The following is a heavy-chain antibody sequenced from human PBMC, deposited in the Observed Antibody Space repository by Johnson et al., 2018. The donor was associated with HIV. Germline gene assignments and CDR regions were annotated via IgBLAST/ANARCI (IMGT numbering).Heavy chain of an antibody. Sequence: VQLVEYGGGFVKPGGSLRLSCAASGFTFTNVWMSWVRQAPGKGLEWVSVIYSGGSTYYADSVKGRFTISRDNAKNTLYLQMNSLRPEDTAVYYCANPRAFDIWGQGTMVTVSS. CDR2: IYSGGST. CDR1: GFTFTNVW. CDR3: ANPRAFDI. J-gene: IGHJ3*02. V-gene: IGHV3-66*01.